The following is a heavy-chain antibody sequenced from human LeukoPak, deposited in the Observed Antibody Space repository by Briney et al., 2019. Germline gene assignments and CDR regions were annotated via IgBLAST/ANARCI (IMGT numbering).Heavy chain of an antibody. CDR1: GYSFPSYW. D-gene: IGHD2-21*01. J-gene: IGHJ4*02. Sequence: GEPPKISCKGSGYSFPSYWIGWVHQMSGKGLEWMGIIYPGDSDTRYSPSFQGQVTISADKSISTAYLQWSSLKASDTAMYYCARGTDSLDYWGQGTVVTVSS. CDR3: ARGTDSLDY. V-gene: IGHV5-51*07. CDR2: IYPGDSDT.